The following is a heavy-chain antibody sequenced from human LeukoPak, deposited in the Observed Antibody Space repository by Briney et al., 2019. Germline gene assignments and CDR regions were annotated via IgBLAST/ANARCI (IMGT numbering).Heavy chain of an antibody. CDR3: ARLRGGSYRPDPFDY. CDR1: GFTFSSYS. CDR2: ISSSSSYI. D-gene: IGHD1-26*01. V-gene: IGHV3-21*01. Sequence: PGGSLRLSCAASGFTFSSYSMNWVRQAPGKGLEWVSSISSSSSYIYYADSVKGRFTISRDNAKNSLYLQMNSLRAEDTAVYYCARLRGGSYRPDPFDYWGQGTLVTISS. J-gene: IGHJ4*02.